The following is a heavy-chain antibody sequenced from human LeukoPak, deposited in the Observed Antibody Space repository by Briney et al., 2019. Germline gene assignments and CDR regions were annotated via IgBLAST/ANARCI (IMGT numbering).Heavy chain of an antibody. D-gene: IGHD6-25*01. J-gene: IGHJ4*02. V-gene: IGHV4-39*07. CDR2: IHYSGSS. Sequence: SGTLCLTGTVSGASISSSSQYWGWIRPPQGKGREWFGSIHYSGSSYYNPSLKSRVTISVDTSKNQFSLKLSSVTAADTAVYYCARANKWPRLPFDYWGQGTLVTVSS. CDR3: ARANKWPRLPFDY. CDR1: GASISSSSQY.